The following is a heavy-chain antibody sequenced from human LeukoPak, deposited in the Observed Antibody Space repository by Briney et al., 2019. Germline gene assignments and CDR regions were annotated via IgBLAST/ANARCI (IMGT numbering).Heavy chain of an antibody. CDR1: GGSISSGGYY. Sequence: PSETLSLTCTVSGGSISSGGYYWSWIRQHPGKGLEWIGYIYYSGSTYYNPSLKSRVTISVDTSKNQFSLKLSSVTAADTAVYYCAREGGIRGYSYGNFDYWGQGTLVTVSS. CDR3: AREGGIRGYSYGNFDY. V-gene: IGHV4-31*03. D-gene: IGHD5-18*01. CDR2: IYYSGST. J-gene: IGHJ4*02.